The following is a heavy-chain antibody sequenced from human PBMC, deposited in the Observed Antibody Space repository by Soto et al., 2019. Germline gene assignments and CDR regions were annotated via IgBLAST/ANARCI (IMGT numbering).Heavy chain of an antibody. CDR3: ASEGYYVGGSYFGYGMDV. D-gene: IGHD1-26*01. V-gene: IGHV1-46*04. Sequence: HVQLVQTGTDVKKPGASVKVSCKASGYTFTSDYMHGVRQAPGQGLEWMGIINPSGGSTSYAQKLQGRVTMTRDTSTSTVYMELSSLGAEDRAVYYCASEGYYVGGSYFGYGMDVWGQGTTVTVSS. CDR2: INPSGGST. CDR1: GYTFTSDY. J-gene: IGHJ6*02.